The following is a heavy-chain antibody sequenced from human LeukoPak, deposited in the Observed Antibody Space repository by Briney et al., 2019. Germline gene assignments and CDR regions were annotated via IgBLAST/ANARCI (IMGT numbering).Heavy chain of an antibody. CDR1: GGSISSGNYY. D-gene: IGHD3-10*01. CDR3: ARRSYGSGVDY. V-gene: IGHV4-61*02. Sequence: SQTLSLTCTVSGGSISSGNYYWSWIRQPAGKGLEWVGRIYTSGSTNYNPSLESRVTISLDTSKNQFSLKLSSVTAADTAVYYCARRSYGSGVDYWGQGTLVTVSS. CDR2: IYTSGST. J-gene: IGHJ4*02.